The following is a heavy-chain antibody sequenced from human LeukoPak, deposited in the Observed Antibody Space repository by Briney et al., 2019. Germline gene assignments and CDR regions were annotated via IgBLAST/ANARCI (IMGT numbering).Heavy chain of an antibody. CDR2: FIPIFRAA. CDR3: ATVYSGSYYFDY. J-gene: IGHJ4*02. V-gene: IGHV1-69*13. CDR1: GGTFGSDA. D-gene: IGHD1-26*01. Sequence: GASVKVSCKASGGTFGSDAISWVRQAPGQGLEWVGVFIPIFRAANYAQELQGRVTITANESASAVYMELSSLRSDDTAVYYCATVYSGSYYFDYWGQGTLVTVSS.